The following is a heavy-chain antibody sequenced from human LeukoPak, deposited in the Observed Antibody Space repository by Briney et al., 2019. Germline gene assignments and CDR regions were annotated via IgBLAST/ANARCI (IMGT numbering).Heavy chain of an antibody. J-gene: IGHJ4*02. CDR2: ISGSGGST. D-gene: IGHD3-10*01. Sequence: PGGSLILSCAAYGFTFSSYAMSWVPQAPGKGLEWVSAISGSGGSTYYADSVKGRFTISRDNSKNTLYLQMNSLRAEDTAVYYCAKWALELLWFGELSYFDYWGQGTLVTVSS. CDR3: AKWALELLWFGELSYFDY. V-gene: IGHV3-23*01. CDR1: GFTFSSYA.